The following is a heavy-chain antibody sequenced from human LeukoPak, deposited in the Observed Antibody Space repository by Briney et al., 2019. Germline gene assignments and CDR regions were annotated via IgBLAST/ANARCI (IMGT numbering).Heavy chain of an antibody. Sequence: SETLSLTCTVSGGSISSYYWSWIRQPAGKGLEWIGRIYTSGSTNYNPSLKSRVTVSVDTSKNQFSLKLSSVTAADTAVYYCARGRLPYYYGSGRTYYFDYWGQGTLVTVSS. D-gene: IGHD3-10*01. V-gene: IGHV4-4*07. J-gene: IGHJ4*02. CDR2: IYTSGST. CDR3: ARGRLPYYYGSGRTYYFDY. CDR1: GGSISSYY.